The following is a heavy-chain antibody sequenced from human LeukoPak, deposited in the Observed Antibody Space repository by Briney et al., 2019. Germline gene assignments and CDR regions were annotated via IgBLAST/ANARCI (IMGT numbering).Heavy chain of an antibody. CDR1: GGSISSSSYY. D-gene: IGHD5-24*01. CDR2: IYYSGST. CDR3: ARGEGRWLQLVGC. V-gene: IGHV4-39*01. Sequence: SSETLSLTCTVSGGSISSSSYYWGWIRQPPGKGLEWIGSIYYSGSTYYNPSLKSRVTISVDTSKNQFSLKLSSVTAADTAVYYCARGEGRWLQLVGCWGQGTLVTVSS. J-gene: IGHJ4*02.